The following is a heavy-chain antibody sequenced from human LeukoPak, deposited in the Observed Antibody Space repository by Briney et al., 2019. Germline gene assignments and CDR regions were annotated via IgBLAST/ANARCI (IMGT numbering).Heavy chain of an antibody. CDR2: INAGNGNT. J-gene: IGHJ4*02. D-gene: IGHD3-9*01. Sequence: VSVKVSCKASGYTFTSYAMHWVRQAPGQRLEWMGWINAGNGNTKYSQKFQGRVTITRDTSASTAYMELSSLRSEDTAVYYCASAILSGFDWLLFDYWGQGTLVTVSS. V-gene: IGHV1-3*01. CDR3: ASAILSGFDWLLFDY. CDR1: GYTFTSYA.